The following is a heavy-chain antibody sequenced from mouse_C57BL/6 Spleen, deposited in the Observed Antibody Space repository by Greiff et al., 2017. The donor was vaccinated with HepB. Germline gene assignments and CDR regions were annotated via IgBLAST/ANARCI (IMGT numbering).Heavy chain of an antibody. J-gene: IGHJ3*01. Sequence: QVQLQQPGAELVMPGASVKLSCKASGYTFTSYWMHWVKQRPGQGLEWIGEIDPSDSDTNYNQKFKGKSTLTVDKSSSTAYMQLSSLTSEDSAVYYGARDALVTTGDWFAYWGQGTLVTVSA. D-gene: IGHD2-2*01. CDR2: IDPSDSDT. CDR1: GYTFTSYW. CDR3: ARDALVTTGDWFAY. V-gene: IGHV1-69*01.